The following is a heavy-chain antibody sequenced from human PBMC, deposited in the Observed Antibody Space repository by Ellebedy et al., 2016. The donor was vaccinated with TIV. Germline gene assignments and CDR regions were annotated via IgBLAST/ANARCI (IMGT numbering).Heavy chain of an antibody. CDR2: IYQAGSEK. CDR1: GFTFRSYW. J-gene: IGHJ5*02. Sequence: GESLKISCAASGFTFRSYWMGWVRQAPGKGLEWVANIYQAGSEKYYVDSVEGRFTISRDNAKNSLYLQLNSLRVEDTAVYYCARRGSYGDYAVQVNNWFDRWGQGTLVTV. CDR3: ARRGSYGDYAVQVNNWFDR. D-gene: IGHD4-17*01. V-gene: IGHV3-7*01.